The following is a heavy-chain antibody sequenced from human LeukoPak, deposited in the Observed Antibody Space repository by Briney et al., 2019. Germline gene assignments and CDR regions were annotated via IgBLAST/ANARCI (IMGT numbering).Heavy chain of an antibody. CDR1: VFTFSNYA. D-gene: IGHD4-23*01. J-gene: IGHJ4*02. CDR3: VWMTTVVTHSF. CDR2: IKSKGSGGTT. V-gene: IGHV3-15*01. Sequence: GGSLRLSCVASVFTFSNYAMSWVRQAPGKGLEWVGRIKSKGSGGTTDYGAPVKGRFTISRDDSKNMVYLQMYSLKPEDTAVYYCVWMTTVVTHSFWGQGTLVTVSS.